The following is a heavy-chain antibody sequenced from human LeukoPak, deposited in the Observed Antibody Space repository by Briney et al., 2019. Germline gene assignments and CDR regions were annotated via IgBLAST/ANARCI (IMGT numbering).Heavy chain of an antibody. Sequence: PSETLSLTCTVSGYSISTYYWGSIRQPPGKGLELIGYVYSNGSTYYNPSRNSRVTMSVDNSKNQFSLKLSSVAAGDTAVYYCARQRGYSYAASLDYWGEGTLVTVSS. CDR2: VYSNGST. J-gene: IGHJ4*02. D-gene: IGHD5-18*01. CDR3: ARQRGYSYAASLDY. V-gene: IGHV4-59*08. CDR1: GYSISTYY.